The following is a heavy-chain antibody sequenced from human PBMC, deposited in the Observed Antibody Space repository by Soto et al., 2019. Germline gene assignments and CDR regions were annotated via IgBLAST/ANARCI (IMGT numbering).Heavy chain of an antibody. CDR3: ARRAPYTAMVPYYYGMDV. J-gene: IGHJ6*02. CDR2: IYYSGST. CDR1: SHSITSSSYY. D-gene: IGHD5-18*01. Sequence: SETLSLTCTVPSHSITSSSYYWGLIRQPPGKGLEWIGSIYYSGSTYYNPSLKSRVTISVDTSKNQFSLKLSSVTAADTAVYYCARRAPYTAMVPYYYGMDVWGQGTTVT. V-gene: IGHV4-39*01.